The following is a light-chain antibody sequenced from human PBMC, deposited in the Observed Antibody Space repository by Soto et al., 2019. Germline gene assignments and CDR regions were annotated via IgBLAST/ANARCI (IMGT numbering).Light chain of an antibody. CDR3: SSYTTSNTWV. CDR2: EVS. Sequence: QSALTQPASVSGSPGQSITISCTGTSSDVGAYDYVSWYRQHPGKAPKFMLYEVSNRPSGLSNRFSGSKSGNTASLTISGLQAEDEADYYCSSYTTSNTWVFGGGTKLTVL. CDR1: SSDVGAYDY. V-gene: IGLV2-14*01. J-gene: IGLJ3*02.